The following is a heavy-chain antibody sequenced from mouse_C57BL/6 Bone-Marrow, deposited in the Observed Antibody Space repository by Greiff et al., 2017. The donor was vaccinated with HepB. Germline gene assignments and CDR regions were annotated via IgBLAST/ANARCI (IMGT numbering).Heavy chain of an antibody. Sequence: QVQLQQPGAELVKPGASVKLSCKASGYTFTSYWMHWVKQRPGQGLEWIGMIHPNSGSTNYNETFKSKATLTVDKSSSTAYMQLSSLTSEDSAVYYCAREGVTTVVEGDWYFDVWGTGTTVTVSS. CDR3: AREGVTTVVEGDWYFDV. J-gene: IGHJ1*03. CDR1: GYTFTSYW. CDR2: IHPNSGST. V-gene: IGHV1-64*01. D-gene: IGHD1-1*01.